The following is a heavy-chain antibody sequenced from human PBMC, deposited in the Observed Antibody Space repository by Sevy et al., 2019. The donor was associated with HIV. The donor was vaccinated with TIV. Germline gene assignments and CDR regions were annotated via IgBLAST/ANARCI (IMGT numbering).Heavy chain of an antibody. CDR3: ARLGHTMEDSWWFDP. CDR1: GGSVTSGSYY. V-gene: IGHV4-61*01. D-gene: IGHD3-10*01. Sequence: SETLSLTCSVSGGSVTSGSYYWSWIRQPPGKGLEWIGYIYYSGSTSYNPSLKTRVSISVDTSKSQFSLKVTSVTAADTAIYYCARLGHTMEDSWWFDPWGQGTLVTVSS. CDR2: IYYSGST. J-gene: IGHJ5*02.